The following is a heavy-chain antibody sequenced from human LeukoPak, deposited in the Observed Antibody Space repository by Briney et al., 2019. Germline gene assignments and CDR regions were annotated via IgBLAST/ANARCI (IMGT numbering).Heavy chain of an antibody. J-gene: IGHJ4*02. CDR3: AKLNGYSSSWFDY. CDR2: ISSGGGST. D-gene: IGHD6-13*01. CDR1: GFTFSNYA. Sequence: GGSLRLSCAASGFTFSNYAMSWVRQAPGKGLEWVSGISSGGGSTYYADSVKGRFTISRDNSKNTLYLQMNSLRAEDKAVYYCAKLNGYSSSWFDYWGQGTLVTVSS. V-gene: IGHV3-23*01.